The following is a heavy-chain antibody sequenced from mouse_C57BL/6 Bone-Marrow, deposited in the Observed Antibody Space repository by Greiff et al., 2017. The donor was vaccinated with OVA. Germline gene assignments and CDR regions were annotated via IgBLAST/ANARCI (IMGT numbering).Heavy chain of an antibody. J-gene: IGHJ2*01. CDR3: ALFYYDYDY. Sequence: VKLMESGAELVRPGTSVKMSCKASGYTFTNYWIGWAKQRPGHGLEWIGDIYPGGGYTNYNEKFKGKATLTADKSSSTAYMQFSSLTSEDSAIYYCALFYYDYDYWGQGTTLTVSS. V-gene: IGHV1-63*01. CDR2: IYPGGGYT. D-gene: IGHD2-4*01. CDR1: GYTFTNYW.